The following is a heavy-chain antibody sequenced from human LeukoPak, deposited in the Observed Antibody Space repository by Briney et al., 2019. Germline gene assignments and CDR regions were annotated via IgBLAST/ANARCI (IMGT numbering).Heavy chain of an antibody. J-gene: IGHJ4*02. V-gene: IGHV4-39*01. CDR2: IYYSGST. CDR1: GGSISSSSYY. Sequence: PSETLSLTCTVSGGSISSSSYYWGWIRQPPGKGLERIGSIYYSGSTYYNPSLKSRVTISVDTSKNQFSLKLSSVTAADTAVYYCASRPMVRGVLDYWGQGTLVTVSS. CDR3: ASRPMVRGVLDY. D-gene: IGHD3-10*01.